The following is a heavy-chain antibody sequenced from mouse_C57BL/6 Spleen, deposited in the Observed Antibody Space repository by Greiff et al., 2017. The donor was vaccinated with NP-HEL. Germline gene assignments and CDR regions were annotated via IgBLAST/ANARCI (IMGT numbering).Heavy chain of an antibody. CDR2: IDPETGGT. CDR1: GYTFTDYE. D-gene: IGHD1-1*01. J-gene: IGHJ2*01. Sequence: VQRVESGAELVRPGASVTLSCKASGYTFTDYEMHWVKQTPVHGLEWIGAIDPETGGTAYNQKFKGKAILTADKSSSTAYMELRSLTSEDSAVYYCTRSTTVVGFDYWGQGTTLTVSS. V-gene: IGHV1-15*01. CDR3: TRSTTVVGFDY.